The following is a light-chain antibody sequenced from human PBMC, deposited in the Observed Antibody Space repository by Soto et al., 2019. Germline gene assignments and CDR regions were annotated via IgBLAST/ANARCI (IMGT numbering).Light chain of an antibody. CDR3: QQRFNWPRFT. V-gene: IGKV3-11*01. CDR2: DAS. J-gene: IGKJ2*01. CDR1: QSVSSY. Sequence: EIVLTQSPATLSLSPGERATLSCRASQSVSSYLAWYQQKPGQAPRLLIYDASNRATGIPARFSGGGSGPDITLTISSLEPEDVAVYYCQQRFNWPRFTFGQGTKLEIK.